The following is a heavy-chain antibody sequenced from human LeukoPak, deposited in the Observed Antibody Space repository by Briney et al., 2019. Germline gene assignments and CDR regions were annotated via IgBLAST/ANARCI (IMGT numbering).Heavy chain of an antibody. CDR3: ARDNIAVAGTDY. CDR1: GFSVSSNY. CDR2: IYSGGSI. Sequence: GGSLRLSCAASGFSVSSNYMSWVRQAPGKGLEWVSVIYSGGSIYYADSVKGRFTISRDNSKNTLYLQMNSLRGEDTAVYYCARDNIAVAGTDYWGQETLVTVSS. V-gene: IGHV3-66*02. D-gene: IGHD6-19*01. J-gene: IGHJ4*02.